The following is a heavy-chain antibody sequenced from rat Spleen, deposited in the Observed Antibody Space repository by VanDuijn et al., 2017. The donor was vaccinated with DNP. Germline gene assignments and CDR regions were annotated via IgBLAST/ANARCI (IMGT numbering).Heavy chain of an antibody. CDR3: AKDRTGGLAMDA. J-gene: IGHJ4*01. Sequence: EVQLVESGGGLVQPGRSLKLSCAASGFTFSDYYMAWVRQAPTKGLEWVASISPSGGSTYYRDSVKGRFTVSRDNAKSSLYLQMNSLRSEDTATYYCAKDRTGGLAMDAWGQGTSVTVSS. D-gene: IGHD4-1*01. V-gene: IGHV5-20*01. CDR1: GFTFSDYY. CDR2: ISPSGGST.